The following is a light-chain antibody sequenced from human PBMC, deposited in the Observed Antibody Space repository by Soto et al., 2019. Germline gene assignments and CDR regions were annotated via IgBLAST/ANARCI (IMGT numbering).Light chain of an antibody. CDR2: EVN. CDR1: SSNVGSYKL. CDR3: CSSGGSPTYG. J-gene: IGLJ1*01. Sequence: QSVLTQPASVSGSPGQSITISCTGTSSNVGSYKLVSWYQQHPGKAPKLMIFEVNKRPSGVSNRFSGCKSGNTASLTISGLKVEDEADYYCCSSGGSPTYGFGTGTKVTV. V-gene: IGLV2-23*02.